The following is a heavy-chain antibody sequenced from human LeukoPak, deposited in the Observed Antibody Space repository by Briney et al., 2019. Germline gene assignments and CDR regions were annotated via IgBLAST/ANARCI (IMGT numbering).Heavy chain of an antibody. CDR1: GYSISSGYY. D-gene: IGHD4-17*01. V-gene: IGHV4-38-2*02. J-gene: IGHJ5*02. CDR2: IYHSGST. CDR3: ARDPAGDGGWFDP. Sequence: PSETLSLTCTVSGYSISSGYYWCWIRHPPGKGLEWIGSIYHSGSTYYNPSLQVRVTITVYRSKYQFSLKLRSVTVADAAVYYCARDPAGDGGWFDPWGQGTLVTVSS.